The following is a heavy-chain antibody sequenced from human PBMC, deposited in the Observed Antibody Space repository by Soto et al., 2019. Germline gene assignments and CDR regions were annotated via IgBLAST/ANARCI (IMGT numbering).Heavy chain of an antibody. V-gene: IGHV4-39*01. Sequence: SDTLSLTCTVSGGSLSSSRYYWGWIRQPPGKGLEWIGSIYYSGSTYYNPSLKSRVTISVDTSKNQFSLKLSSVTAADTAVYYCARHQSHSSSYVDPWGQGTLVTVSS. CDR3: ARHQSHSSSYVDP. J-gene: IGHJ5*02. D-gene: IGHD6-13*01. CDR2: IYYSGST. CDR1: GGSLSSSRYY.